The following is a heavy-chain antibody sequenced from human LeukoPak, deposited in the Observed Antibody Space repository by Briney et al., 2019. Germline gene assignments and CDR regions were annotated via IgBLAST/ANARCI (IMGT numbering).Heavy chain of an antibody. CDR1: GFSLRDYS. CDR3: ARDEARGYDFRPQDH. CDR2: ISSSSRYT. V-gene: IGHV3-21*01. Sequence: KSGGSLRLSCAASGFSLRDYSMDWVRQAPGKGLEWVSSISSSSRYTFYVDSVKGRFTISRDNAKNSLYLQMNSLRVEDTAVYYCARDEARGYDFRPQDHWGQGTLVSVSS. J-gene: IGHJ4*02. D-gene: IGHD3-3*01.